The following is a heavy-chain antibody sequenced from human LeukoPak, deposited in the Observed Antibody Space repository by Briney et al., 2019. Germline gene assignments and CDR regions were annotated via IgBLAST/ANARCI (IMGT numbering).Heavy chain of an antibody. D-gene: IGHD3-3*01. CDR1: GFTFSSYA. CDR3: AKDRNDFWSAYSDAFDI. J-gene: IGHJ3*02. V-gene: IGHV3-23*01. Sequence: PGGSLRLSCAASGFTFSSYAMSWVRQAPGKGLEWVSSISGSGGSTYYADSVKGRFTISRDNSKNTLYLQMNSLRAEDTAVYYCAKDRNDFWSAYSDAFDIWGQGTMVTVSS. CDR2: ISGSGGST.